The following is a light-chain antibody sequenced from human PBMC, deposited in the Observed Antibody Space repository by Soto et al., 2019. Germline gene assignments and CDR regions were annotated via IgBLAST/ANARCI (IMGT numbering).Light chain of an antibody. CDR2: DVN. V-gene: IGLV2-14*01. J-gene: IGLJ2*01. CDR1: SSDVGGYNY. CDR3: SSHTSSIS. Sequence: SALTQPASVSGSPGQSITISCTGTSSDVGGYNYVSWYQQHPGKAPKLMIYDVNTRPAGVSNRFSGSKSGNTASLTISGLQAEDEADYYCSSHTSSISFGGGTKLTVL.